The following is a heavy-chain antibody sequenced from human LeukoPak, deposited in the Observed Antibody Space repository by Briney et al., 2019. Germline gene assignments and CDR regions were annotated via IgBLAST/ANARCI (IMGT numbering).Heavy chain of an antibody. CDR2: INPSGGSR. Sequence: GASVKVSCKASGYTFTSYYMHWVRQAPGQGLEWMGIINPSGGSRSYAQKFQGRVTVTRDTSTSTVHMELSGLRSEDTAVYYCARDQEGFDYWGQGTLVTVSS. CDR1: GYTFTSYY. CDR3: ARDQEGFDY. V-gene: IGHV1-46*01. J-gene: IGHJ4*02.